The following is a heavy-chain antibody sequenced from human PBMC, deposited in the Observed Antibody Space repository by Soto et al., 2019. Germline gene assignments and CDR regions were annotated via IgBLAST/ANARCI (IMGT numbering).Heavy chain of an antibody. CDR2: IYYRVRT. J-gene: IGHJ1*01. Sequence: PSETLSLTCIVSGDSINTNSYYWGWSRQAPGKGLERFGSIYYRVRTYYNPSLNSGLSTSVDTSKNQFSLKLNSVTAADTAVYYYARSALMIVGVITTPSFQHWGQGTLVTVSS. CDR3: ARSALMIVGVITTPSFQH. V-gene: IGHV4-39*01. CDR1: GDSINTNSYY. D-gene: IGHD3-22*01.